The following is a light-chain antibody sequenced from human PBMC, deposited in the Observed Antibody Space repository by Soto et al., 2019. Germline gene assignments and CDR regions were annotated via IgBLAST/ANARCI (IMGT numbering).Light chain of an antibody. CDR3: QQYDNLPLT. Sequence: DIQMTQSPSSLSASVGDRVTITCQASQDISNYLNWYQQKPGKAPKLLIYDASNLETGVPSRFSGSGSWTDFTLTISSLQPEDIATYYCQQYDNLPLTFGGGTKVEIK. V-gene: IGKV1-33*01. CDR1: QDISNY. CDR2: DAS. J-gene: IGKJ4*01.